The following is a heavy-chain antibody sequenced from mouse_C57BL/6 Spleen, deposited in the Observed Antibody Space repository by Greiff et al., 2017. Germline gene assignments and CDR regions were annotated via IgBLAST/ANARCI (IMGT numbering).Heavy chain of an antibody. CDR2: INPNNGGT. CDR3: ARWNLNDYPFDY. Sequence: VQLQPSGPELVKPGASVKISCKASGYTFTDYYMNWVKQSHGKSLEWIGDINPNNGGTSYNQKFKGKDTLTVDKSSSTAYMEIRSLTSEDAAVYDCARWNLNDYPFDYWGQGTLVTVSA. V-gene: IGHV1-26*01. J-gene: IGHJ3*01. D-gene: IGHD2-4*01. CDR1: GYTFTDYY.